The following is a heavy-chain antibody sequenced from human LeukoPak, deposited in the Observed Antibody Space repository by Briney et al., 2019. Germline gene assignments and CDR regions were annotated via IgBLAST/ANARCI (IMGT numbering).Heavy chain of an antibody. V-gene: IGHV3-21*01. J-gene: IGHJ6*03. CDR1: GFTFSSYA. Sequence: PGGSLRLSCAASGFTFSSYAMNWVRQAPGKGLEWVSSISYTGTYIYYADSVKGRFTISRDNAQNSLYLQMNSLRAEDTAVYYCARGRDDFWSGYYHYYYMDVWGKGTTVTVSS. CDR3: ARGRDDFWSGYYHYYYMDV. D-gene: IGHD3-3*01. CDR2: ISYTGTYI.